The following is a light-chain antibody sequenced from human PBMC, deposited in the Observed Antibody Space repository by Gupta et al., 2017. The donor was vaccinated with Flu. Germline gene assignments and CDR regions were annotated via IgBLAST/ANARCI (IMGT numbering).Light chain of an antibody. J-gene: IGLJ2*01. Sequence: QSALAQPPSASGSPGQSVAISCTGTSSDIGVYNYVSWYQQHPGKAPKLMIYEVSKRPSGVPDRFSGSKSGNTASLTVSGLQAEDEADYYCISYAGSSNNVLFGGGTKLTVL. V-gene: IGLV2-8*01. CDR3: ISYAGSSNNVL. CDR2: EVS. CDR1: SSDIGVYNY.